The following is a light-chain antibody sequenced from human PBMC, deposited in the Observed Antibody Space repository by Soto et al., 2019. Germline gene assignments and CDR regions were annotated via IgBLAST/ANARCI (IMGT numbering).Light chain of an antibody. Sequence: VLTQPPSVSVAPGQTARITCGGNNIEIKGVHWYQQKPGQAPVLVVYDDGDRTTGIPERFSGSKSGNTATLTTSRVEAGDEADYYCQVWDTTNPVIFGGGTKLTVL. V-gene: IGLV3-21*02. CDR1: NIEIKG. CDR3: QVWDTTNPVI. CDR2: DDG. J-gene: IGLJ2*01.